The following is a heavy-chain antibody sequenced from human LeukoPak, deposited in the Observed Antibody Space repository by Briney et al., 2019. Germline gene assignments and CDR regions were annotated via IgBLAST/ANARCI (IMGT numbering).Heavy chain of an antibody. J-gene: IGHJ4*02. D-gene: IGHD3-3*01. CDR3: ARGLDDRFLEWLRPYYFDY. Sequence: SETLSLTCAVYGGSFSGYYWSWIRQPPGKGLEWIGEINHSGSTNYNPSLKSRVTISVDTSKNQFSLKLSSVTAADTAVYYCARGLDDRFLEWLRPYYFDYWGQGTLVTVSS. V-gene: IGHV4-34*01. CDR2: INHSGST. CDR1: GGSFSGYY.